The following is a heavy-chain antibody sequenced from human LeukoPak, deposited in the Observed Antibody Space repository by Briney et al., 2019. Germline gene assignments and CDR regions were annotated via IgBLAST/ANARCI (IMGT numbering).Heavy chain of an antibody. CDR3: ASSSGYYSWYFDY. CDR1: GFTFSSYW. D-gene: IGHD3-22*01. CDR2: INSDGSST. V-gene: IGHV3-74*01. J-gene: IGHJ4*02. Sequence: GGSLRLSCAASGFTFSSYWMHWVRQAPGKGLVWVSRINSDGSSTSYADSVKGRFTISRDNAKNTLYLQMNSLRAEDTAVYYCASSSGYYSWYFDYWGQGTLVTVSS.